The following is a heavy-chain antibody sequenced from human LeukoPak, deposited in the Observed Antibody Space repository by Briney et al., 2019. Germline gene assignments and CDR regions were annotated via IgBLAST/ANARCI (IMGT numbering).Heavy chain of an antibody. J-gene: IGHJ4*02. CDR1: GYTFTNYG. V-gene: IGHV1-18*01. D-gene: IGHD6-13*01. CDR2: ISTYNGNP. CDR3: ARDSGRIAANFDY. Sequence: ASVKVSCKASGYTFTNYGISWVRQAPGQGLEWMGWISTYNGNPTYVQNLQGRVTMTTDTSTSTAYMELRSLRSDDTAVYYCARDSGRIAANFDYWGQGTLVTVSS.